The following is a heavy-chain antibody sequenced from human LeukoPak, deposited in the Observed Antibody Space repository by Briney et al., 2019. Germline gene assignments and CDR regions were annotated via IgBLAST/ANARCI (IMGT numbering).Heavy chain of an antibody. J-gene: IGHJ4*02. V-gene: IGHV4-38-2*02. D-gene: IGHD2-21*02. CDR3: ARVVVVTATRTKTQYYFDY. CDR2: IYHSGST. CDR1: GYSISSGHY. Sequence: SETLSLTCTVSGYSISSGHYWGWIRQPPGKGLEWIGSIYHSGSTYYNPSLKSRVTISVDTSKNQFSLKLSSVTAADTAVYYCARVVVVTATRTKTQYYFDYWGQGTLVTVSS.